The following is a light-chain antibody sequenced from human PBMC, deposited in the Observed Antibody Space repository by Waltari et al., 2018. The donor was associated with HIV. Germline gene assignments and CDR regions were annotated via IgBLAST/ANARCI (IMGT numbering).Light chain of an antibody. Sequence: QSVLTQPPSASGTPGQRVTISCSGGSFNIGSNYVYWYQQFPGTAPRLLLYRNTLLPSGVPDRFSGAKSATAASLAISGLRSEDEADYFCAAWDDSVSGRVFGGGTKLTVL. CDR1: SFNIGSNY. J-gene: IGLJ3*02. CDR2: RNT. CDR3: AAWDDSVSGRV. V-gene: IGLV1-47*01.